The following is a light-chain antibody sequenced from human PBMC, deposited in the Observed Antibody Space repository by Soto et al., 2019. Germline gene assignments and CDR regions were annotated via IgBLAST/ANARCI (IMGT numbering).Light chain of an antibody. Sequence: ENVLTQSPGTLSLSPGERATLSCRASQSVSRSYLAWYQQKPGQSPRLLIYDASNRATGIPDRFSGSGSGSDFTLTISRLEPEDFAVYYCQQYATSPLTFVGGTRVQIK. J-gene: IGKJ4*01. V-gene: IGKV3-20*01. CDR3: QQYATSPLT. CDR1: QSVSRSY. CDR2: DAS.